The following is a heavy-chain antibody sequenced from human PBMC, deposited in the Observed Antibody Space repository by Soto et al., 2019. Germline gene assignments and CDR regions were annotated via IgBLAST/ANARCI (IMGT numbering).Heavy chain of an antibody. D-gene: IGHD2-2*01. CDR2: INPNSGGT. CDR1: GYTFTGYY. Sequence: ASVKVSCKASGYTFTGYYMHWVRQAPGQGLEWMGWINPNSGGTNYAQKFQGWVTMTRDTSISTAYMELSRLRSDDTAVYYCARAGLQLLDPGYYYYYTDVWGKGTTVTVSS. CDR3: ARAGLQLLDPGYYYYYTDV. J-gene: IGHJ6*03. V-gene: IGHV1-2*04.